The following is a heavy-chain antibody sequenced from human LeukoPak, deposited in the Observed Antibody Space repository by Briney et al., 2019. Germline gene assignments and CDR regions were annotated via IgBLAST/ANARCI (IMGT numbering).Heavy chain of an antibody. CDR3: ARDLKGPTYWYFDL. V-gene: IGHV4-4*02. CDR1: GGSISSSNW. J-gene: IGHJ2*01. Sequence: SETLSLTCAVSGGSISSSNWWSWVRQPPGKGLEWIGEIYHSGSTNYNPSLKSRVTISVDTSKNQFSLKLSSVTAADTAVYYCARDLKGPTYWYFDLWGRGTLVTVSS. CDR2: IYHSGST.